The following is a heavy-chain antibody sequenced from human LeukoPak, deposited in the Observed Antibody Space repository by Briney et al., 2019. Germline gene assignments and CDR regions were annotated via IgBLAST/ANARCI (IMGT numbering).Heavy chain of an antibody. CDR3: ARDEWRMDYFDY. V-gene: IGHV1-46*01. D-gene: IGHD3-3*01. CDR2: INPSGGST. Sequence: ASVKVSCKASGYTFTSYYMHWVRQAPGQGLEWMGIINPSGGSTSYAQKFQGRVTMTRDTSTSTAYMELSSLRSEDTAVYYCARDEWRMDYFDYWGQGTLVTVSS. J-gene: IGHJ4*02. CDR1: GYTFTSYY.